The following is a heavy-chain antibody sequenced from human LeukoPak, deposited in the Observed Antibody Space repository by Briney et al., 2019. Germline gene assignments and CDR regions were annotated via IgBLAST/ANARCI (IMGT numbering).Heavy chain of an antibody. D-gene: IGHD3-16*01. J-gene: IGHJ4*02. CDR3: ARGDYDSGHFFDY. CDR2: INPSGGST. Sequence: ASVKVSCKASGFTFASYDINWVRQASGQGLEWMGIINPSGGSTSFAEKFQGRVTMTRDTSTSTVFMELSSLRSEDTAVYYCARGDYDSGHFFDYWGQGTLVTVSS. V-gene: IGHV1-46*01. CDR1: GFTFASYD.